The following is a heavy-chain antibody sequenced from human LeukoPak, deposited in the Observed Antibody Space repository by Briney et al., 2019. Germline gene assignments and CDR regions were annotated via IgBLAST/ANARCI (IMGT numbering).Heavy chain of an antibody. Sequence: GGSLRLSCAASGFTFSSYAMSWVRQAPGKGLEWVSAISGSGGGTYYADSVKGRFTISRDNSKNTLYLQMNSLRAEDTAVYYCAKPPNNYCSSTSCHYYFDYWGQGTLVTVSS. CDR2: ISGSGGGT. CDR3: AKPPNNYCSSTSCHYYFDY. CDR1: GFTFSSYA. D-gene: IGHD2-2*01. V-gene: IGHV3-23*01. J-gene: IGHJ4*02.